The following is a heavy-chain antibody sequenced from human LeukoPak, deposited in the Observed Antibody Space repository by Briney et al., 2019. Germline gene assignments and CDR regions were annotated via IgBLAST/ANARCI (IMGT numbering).Heavy chain of an antibody. V-gene: IGHV3-23*01. CDR1: GFTFSTYA. CDR3: AGGDIAAAGTMVLRY. D-gene: IGHD6-13*01. Sequence: PGGSLRLSCAASGFTFSTYAMSWVRQAPGKGLEWVSSISGRGNNTYYADSVKGRFTISRDNSKNTLHLQMNSLRAEDMALYYCAGGDIAAAGTMVLRYWGQGTLVTVSS. CDR2: ISGRGNNT. J-gene: IGHJ4*02.